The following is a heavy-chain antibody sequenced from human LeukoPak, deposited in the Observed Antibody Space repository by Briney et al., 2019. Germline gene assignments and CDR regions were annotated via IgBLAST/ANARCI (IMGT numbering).Heavy chain of an antibody. CDR1: GGSISSSSYN. V-gene: IGHV4-39*07. D-gene: IGHD2/OR15-2a*01. CDR2: IYYSGST. J-gene: IGHJ6*02. CDR3: ARDNRYFDPGVYYYYGMDV. Sequence: SETLSLTCTVSGGSISSSSYNWGWIRQPPGKGLEWIGSIYYSGSTYYNPSLKSRVTISVDTSKKQFSLKLSSVTAAGTAVYYCARDNRYFDPGVYYYYGMDVWGQGTTVTVSS.